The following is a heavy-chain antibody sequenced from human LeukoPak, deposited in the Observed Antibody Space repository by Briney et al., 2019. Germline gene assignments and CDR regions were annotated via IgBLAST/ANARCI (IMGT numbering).Heavy chain of an antibody. Sequence: PGGSLRLSCEASGLSIGDYAMHWVRQAPGKGLEWVSLISWDGGSTYYADSVKGRFTISRDNSKNSLYLQMNSLRAEDTALYYCAKARYCSSTSCSYYMDVWGKGTTVTVSS. J-gene: IGHJ6*03. V-gene: IGHV3-43D*03. CDR1: GLSIGDYA. D-gene: IGHD2-2*01. CDR3: AKARYCSSTSCSYYMDV. CDR2: ISWDGGST.